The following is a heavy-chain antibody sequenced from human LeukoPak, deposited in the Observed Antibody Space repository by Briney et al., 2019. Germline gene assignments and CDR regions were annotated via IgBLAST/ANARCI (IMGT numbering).Heavy chain of an antibody. V-gene: IGHV3-48*01. CDR1: GFTFSSYS. CDR2: ISSSSSTI. D-gene: IGHD1-26*01. Sequence: GGSLRLSCAASGFTFSSYSMNWVRQAPGKGLEWVSYISSSSSTIYYAGSVKGRFTISRDNARNSLFLQMNSLRAEDTAVYYCARSRGSSGSYPFDYWGQGTLVTVSS. CDR3: ARSRGSSGSYPFDY. J-gene: IGHJ4*02.